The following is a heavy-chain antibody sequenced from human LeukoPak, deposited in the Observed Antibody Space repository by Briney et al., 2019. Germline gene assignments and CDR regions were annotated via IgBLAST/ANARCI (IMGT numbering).Heavy chain of an antibody. D-gene: IGHD3-16*01. CDR2: IIGGCGNT. CDR3: AKPSYLLGSYRAFDY. V-gene: IGHV3-23*01. J-gene: IGHJ4*02. CDR1: GFTFSSYA. Sequence: PGGSLTLSCTASGFTFSSYAMSWVRQAPRKGLEWVSTIIGGCGNTYYSESVTGRFTISRHKSKNTLYLQMIRLRAGDTAIYYCAKPSYLLGSYRAFDYWGQGTLVTVSS.